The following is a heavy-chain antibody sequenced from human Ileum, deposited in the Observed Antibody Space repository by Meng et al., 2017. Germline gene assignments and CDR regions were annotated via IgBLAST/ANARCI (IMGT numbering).Heavy chain of an antibody. CDR1: DGALGGYY. V-gene: IGHV4-34*01. CDR2: IHPGGST. J-gene: IGHJ4*02. Sequence: QGQLRPWGPGLSKPSATLSLTGSVYDGALGGYYLRWIRQPPRKGLEWVGEIHPGGSTSYNPSLQSRVTIAVDTSKNQFSVTLSSVSAADTAVYYCATGVDWAKSGNIWGQGTLVTVSS. D-gene: IGHD3-9*01. CDR3: ATGVDWAKSGNI.